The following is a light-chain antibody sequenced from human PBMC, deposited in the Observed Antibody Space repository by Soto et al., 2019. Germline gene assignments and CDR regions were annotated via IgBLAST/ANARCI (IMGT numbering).Light chain of an antibody. CDR1: RSDVGGYNY. CDR3: SSYTSSSTRV. V-gene: IGLV2-14*01. Sequence: QSALTQPASVSGSPGQSITISCTGTRSDVGGYNYVSWYQQHPGKAQKLMMYGGSNRPSGVSNRFSGSKSGNTASLTISGLQAEDEADYYCSSYTSSSTRVFVTGTKLTVL. CDR2: GGS. J-gene: IGLJ1*01.